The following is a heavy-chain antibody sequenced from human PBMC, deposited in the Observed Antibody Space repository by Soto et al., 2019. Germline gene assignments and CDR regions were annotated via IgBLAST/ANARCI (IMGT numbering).Heavy chain of an antibody. CDR3: ARQIYDSDTGPNFQYYFDS. J-gene: IGHJ4*02. D-gene: IGHD3-22*01. V-gene: IGHV5-10-1*01. Sequence: GASLKISCKGSGYSSAGYWITWVRQKPGKGLEWMGRIDPSDSQTYYSPSFRGHVTISATKSITNVFLQWSSLRASDTAMYYCARQIYDSDTGPNFQYYFDSWGQGTPVTVSS. CDR1: GYSSAGYW. CDR2: IDPSDSQT.